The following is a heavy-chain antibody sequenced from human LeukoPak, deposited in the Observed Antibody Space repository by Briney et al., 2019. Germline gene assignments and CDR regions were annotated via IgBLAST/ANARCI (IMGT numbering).Heavy chain of an antibody. D-gene: IGHD4-23*01. CDR3: ARDRGYSTFDN. CDR2: MKEDGGEI. J-gene: IGHJ5*02. CDR1: GFPFSNYW. V-gene: IGHV3-7*01. Sequence: PGGSLRLSCAASGFPFSNYWMSWVRQAPGKGLEWVANMKEDGGEINYVDSVKGRFTISRDNAKNPLYLHMNSLRVEDTAVYYCARDRGYSTFDNWGQGTLVTVSS.